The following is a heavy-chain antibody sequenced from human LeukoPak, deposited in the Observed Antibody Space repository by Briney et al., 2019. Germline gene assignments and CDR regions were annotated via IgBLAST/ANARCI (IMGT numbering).Heavy chain of an antibody. CDR3: ARDLVTVTKGFDI. CDR2: ISYIGST. CDR1: ADSFSSHY. D-gene: IGHD4-17*01. Sequence: PSETLSLTCAVSADSFSSHYWTWIRQSPGTGLEWIGYISYIGSTNYNPSLKSRVTISIDTSKYQFSLKLRSVTAADTAVYYCARDLVTVTKGFDIWGQGTMVSVSS. J-gene: IGHJ3*02. V-gene: IGHV4-59*11.